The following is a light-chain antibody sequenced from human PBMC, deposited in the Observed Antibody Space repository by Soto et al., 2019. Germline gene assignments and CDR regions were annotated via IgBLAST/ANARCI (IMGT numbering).Light chain of an antibody. CDR3: QQYGSSPYT. J-gene: IGKJ2*01. CDR2: GAS. Sequence: EIVLTHSPGTLSLSPGERATLSCRASQSVTINYLAWYQHKPGQAPRLLIYGASSRATGSPDRFSGSGSGTDFTLTISRLEPEDFAVYYCQQYGSSPYTFGQGTRLEIK. CDR1: QSVTINY. V-gene: IGKV3-20*01.